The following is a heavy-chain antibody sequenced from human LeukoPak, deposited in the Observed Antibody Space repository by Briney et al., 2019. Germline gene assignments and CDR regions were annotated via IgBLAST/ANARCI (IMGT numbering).Heavy chain of an antibody. J-gene: IGHJ4*02. Sequence: PGGSLRLSCAASGFTVTSNYMSRVRQAPGKGLEWVSVIYSADSAYYADSVKGRFTISRDISKNTLYLQMNSLRAEDTAMYYCARGRPPVDYWGQGTLVTVSS. V-gene: IGHV3-53*01. CDR3: ARGRPPVDY. D-gene: IGHD3-10*01. CDR2: IYSADSA. CDR1: GFTVTSNY.